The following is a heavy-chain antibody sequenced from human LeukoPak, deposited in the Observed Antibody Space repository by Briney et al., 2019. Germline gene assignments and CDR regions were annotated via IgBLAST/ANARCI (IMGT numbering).Heavy chain of an antibody. J-gene: IGHJ4*02. V-gene: IGHV3-74*01. CDR3: ARERSSGWSDY. CDR2: IKNDGSST. D-gene: IGHD6-19*01. CDR1: GFTFSTYW. Sequence: GGSLRLSCAASGFTFSTYWMHWVRQAPGKGLVLVSRIKNDGSSTSYADSVKGRFTVSRDNAKNTLYLQMNSLIAEDMAVYYCARERSSGWSDYWGQGTLVTVSS.